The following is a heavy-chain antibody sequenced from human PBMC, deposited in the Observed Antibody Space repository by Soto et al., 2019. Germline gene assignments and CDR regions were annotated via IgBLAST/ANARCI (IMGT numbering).Heavy chain of an antibody. CDR3: ARDKRDQSVAGTSFFY. CDR2: ISYDGSNK. CDR1: GFTFSSYA. Sequence: QVQLVESGGGVVQPGRSLRLSCAASGFTFSSYAMHWVRQAPGKGLEWVAVISYDGSNKYYADSVKGRFTISRDNSKNTLYRQMNSLRAEDTAVYYCARDKRDQSVAGTSFFYWGQGTLVTVSS. V-gene: IGHV3-30-3*01. J-gene: IGHJ4*02. D-gene: IGHD6-19*01.